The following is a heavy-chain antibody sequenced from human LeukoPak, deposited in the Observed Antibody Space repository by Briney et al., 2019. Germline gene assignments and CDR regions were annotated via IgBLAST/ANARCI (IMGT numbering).Heavy chain of an antibody. D-gene: IGHD1-26*01. CDR3: AKDTITYSGSYCYFDY. V-gene: IGHV3-30*02. J-gene: IGHJ4*02. Sequence: GGSLRLSCAASGFTFSSYGMHWVRQAPGKGLEWVAFIRYDGSNKYYADSVKGRFTISRDNSKNTLYLQMNSLRAEDTAVYYRAKDTITYSGSYCYFDYWGQGTLVTVSS. CDR2: IRYDGSNK. CDR1: GFTFSSYG.